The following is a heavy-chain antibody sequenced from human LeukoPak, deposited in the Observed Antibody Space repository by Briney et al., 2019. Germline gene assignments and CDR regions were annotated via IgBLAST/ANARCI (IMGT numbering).Heavy chain of an antibody. D-gene: IGHD6-13*01. J-gene: IGHJ4*02. CDR1: GFTFSDYY. Sequence: GGSLGLSCAASGFTFSDYYMSWIRQAPGKGLEWVSYISSGNSISYADSVKGRFTISRDNAKNSLYLQMNSLRAEDTAVYYCARDQVSVAGTGIDYWGQGTLVTVSS. CDR2: ISSGNSI. V-gene: IGHV3-11*04. CDR3: ARDQVSVAGTGIDY.